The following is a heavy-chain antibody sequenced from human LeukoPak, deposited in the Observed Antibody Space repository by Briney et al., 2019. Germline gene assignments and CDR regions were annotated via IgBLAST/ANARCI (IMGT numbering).Heavy chain of an antibody. CDR1: GGSMSDYY. D-gene: IGHD4-23*01. J-gene: IGHJ4*02. Sequence: PSETLSLTCTVSGGSMSDYYWSWIRQPPGRGLEWIGYSGNTNYNPSLKSRVVMSVDTSKNHFSLKLSPVITADTAVYYCARVGIDYSGYVIKYYFDDWGQGTLVTVSS. V-gene: IGHV4-59*01. CDR2: YSGNT. CDR3: ARVGIDYSGYVIKYYFDD.